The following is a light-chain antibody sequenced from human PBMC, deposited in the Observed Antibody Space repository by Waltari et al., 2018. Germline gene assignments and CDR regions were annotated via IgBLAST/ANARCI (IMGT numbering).Light chain of an antibody. J-gene: IGLJ3*02. CDR1: NIGRKS. V-gene: IGLV3-21*02. CDR3: QVWDSSSDHWV. Sequence: SYVLTRPPSVSVAPGQTARITCGGNNIGRKSVQWDQQKPGQAPVLVVDDDSDRPSGIPERFSGSNSGNTATLTISRVEAGDEADYYCQVWDSSSDHWVFGGGTKLTVL. CDR2: DDS.